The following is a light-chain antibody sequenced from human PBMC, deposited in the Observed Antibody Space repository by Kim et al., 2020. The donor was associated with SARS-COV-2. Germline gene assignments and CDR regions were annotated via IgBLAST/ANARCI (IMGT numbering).Light chain of an antibody. Sequence: AFVGGRITISCRPSKVISKYLAWYQQKPGKVPNLLIYGASTLQSGVPSRFSSSGSGTDFTLTISSLQPEDVATYYCQQYDSAPRTFGQGTKVDIK. CDR2: GAS. CDR3: QQYDSAPRT. CDR1: KVISKY. J-gene: IGKJ1*01. V-gene: IGKV1-27*01.